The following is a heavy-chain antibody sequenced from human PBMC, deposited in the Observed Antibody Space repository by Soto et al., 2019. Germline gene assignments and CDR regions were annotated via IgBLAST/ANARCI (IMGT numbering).Heavy chain of an antibody. D-gene: IGHD4-17*01. CDR1: GFSISSYA. J-gene: IGHJ4*02. CDR2: MSYGGSSN. CDR3: ARDLNDAGDYVIDQ. V-gene: IGHV3-30-3*01. Sequence: QVQLVESGGGVVQPGRSLRLSCVVSGFSISSYAVHWVRKAPGKGLEWVEVMSYGGSSNHYAESVQGRFTIPGDNSKSTLYLKMSDLRLDGTAVDFCARDLNDAGDYVIDQWVQGTLVTVSS.